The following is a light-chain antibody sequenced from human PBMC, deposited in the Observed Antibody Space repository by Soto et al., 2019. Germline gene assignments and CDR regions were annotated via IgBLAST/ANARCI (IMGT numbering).Light chain of an antibody. V-gene: IGKV3D-15*01. CDR1: QSVSTN. CDR2: DAS. Sequence: EVVMTQSPATLSVSPGERATVSCRAIQSVSTNLAWYQQRPGQAPRLLIYDASTRATGIPARSSGSGSGTEFTLTITSLQSEDFGFYYCQQYNNWPRTFGQGTELLIK. J-gene: IGKJ2*01. CDR3: QQYNNWPRT.